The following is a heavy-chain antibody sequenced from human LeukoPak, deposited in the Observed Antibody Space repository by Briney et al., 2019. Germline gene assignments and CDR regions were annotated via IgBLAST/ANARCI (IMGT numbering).Heavy chain of an antibody. CDR2: IYYSGST. D-gene: IGHD3-22*01. CDR1: GGSISSYY. Sequence: PSETLPLTCTVSGGSISSYYWSWIRQPPGKGLEWIGYIYYSGSTNYNPSLKSRVTISVDTSKNQFSLKLSSVTAADTAVYYCARTYDSRTKIAFDIWGQGTMVTVSS. J-gene: IGHJ3*02. CDR3: ARTYDSRTKIAFDI. V-gene: IGHV4-59*08.